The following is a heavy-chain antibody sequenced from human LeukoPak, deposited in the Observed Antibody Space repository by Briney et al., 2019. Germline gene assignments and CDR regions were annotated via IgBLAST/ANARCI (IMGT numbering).Heavy chain of an antibody. V-gene: IGHV1-8*01. CDR3: ARDFSCSSTSCYGEFRDY. J-gene: IGHJ4*02. Sequence: VASVKVSCKASGYTFTSYDINWVRQATGQGLEWMGWMNPNSGNTGYAQKFQGRVTMTRDMSTSTVYMELSSLRSEDTAVYYCARDFSCSSTSCYGEFRDYWGQGTLVTVSS. CDR2: MNPNSGNT. CDR1: GYTFTSYD. D-gene: IGHD2-2*01.